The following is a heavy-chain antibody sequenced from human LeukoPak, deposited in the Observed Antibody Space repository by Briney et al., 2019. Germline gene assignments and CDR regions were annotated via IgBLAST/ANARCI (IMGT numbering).Heavy chain of an antibody. CDR3: ARVLTIQLWGYYFDY. V-gene: IGHV1-2*02. D-gene: IGHD5-18*01. CDR2: INPNSGGT. CDR1: GYTFTGYY. J-gene: IGHJ4*02. Sequence: GASVKVSCKASGYTFTGYYMHWVRQAPGQGLEWMGWINPNSGGTNYAQKFQGRVTMTRDTSISTAYMELSRLRSDDTAVYYCARVLTIQLWGYYFDYWGQGTLVTVSS.